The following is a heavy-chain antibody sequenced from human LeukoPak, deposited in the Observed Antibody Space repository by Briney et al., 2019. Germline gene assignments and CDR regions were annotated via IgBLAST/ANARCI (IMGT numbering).Heavy chain of an antibody. Sequence: GGSLRLSCAASGFTFSSYAMSWVRQAPGKGLEWVSAISGSGGSTYYADSVKGRFTISRDNSKNTLYLQMNSLRAEDTAVYYCAKDVGSGWYSGLDYWGQGTLVTVSS. D-gene: IGHD6-19*01. CDR1: GFTFSSYA. CDR3: AKDVGSGWYSGLDY. CDR2: ISGSGGST. J-gene: IGHJ4*02. V-gene: IGHV3-23*01.